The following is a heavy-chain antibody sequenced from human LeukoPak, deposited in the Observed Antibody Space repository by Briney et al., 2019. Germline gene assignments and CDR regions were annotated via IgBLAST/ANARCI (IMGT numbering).Heavy chain of an antibody. CDR3: SRGNWGSSGGHC. CDR2: IKEDGSEK. Sequence: PGGSLRLSCAASGFTFSSYWTIWVRQAPGKGLEWVANIKEDGSEKRYAESVKGRFTISRDNAENTLYLQLSSLRAEDTAVYYCSRGNWGSSGGHCWGQGTLVTVSS. J-gene: IGHJ4*02. D-gene: IGHD7-27*01. V-gene: IGHV3-7*01. CDR1: GFTFSSYW.